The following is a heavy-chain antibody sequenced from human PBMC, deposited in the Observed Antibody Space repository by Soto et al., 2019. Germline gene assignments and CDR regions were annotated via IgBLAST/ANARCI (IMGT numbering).Heavy chain of an antibody. CDR2: IIPIFGTA. J-gene: IGHJ6*02. CDR3: ARDLCAQYDFWSCYYAYYYYYGMDV. CDR1: GGTFSSYA. V-gene: IGHV1-69*06. D-gene: IGHD3-3*01. Sequence: QVQLVQSGAEVKKPGSSVKVSCKASGGTFSSYAISWVRQAPGQGLEWMGGIIPIFGTANYAQKFQGRVTITADKSTSTAYMELSSLRSEDTAVYYCARDLCAQYDFWSCYYAYYYYYGMDVWGQGPTVTVSS.